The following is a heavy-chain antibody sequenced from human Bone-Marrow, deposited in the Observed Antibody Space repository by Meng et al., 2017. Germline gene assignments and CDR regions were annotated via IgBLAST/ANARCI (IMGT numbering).Heavy chain of an antibody. CDR3: AKYGYYDSSGSHEYFQH. D-gene: IGHD3-22*01. CDR1: GFTFSSYW. CDR2: IKQDGSEK. J-gene: IGHJ1*01. V-gene: IGHV3-7*03. Sequence: GESLKISCAASGFTFSSYWMSWVRQAPGKGLEWVANIKQDGSEKYYVDSVKGRFTISRDNAKNSLYLQMNSLRAEDTALYYCAKYGYYDSSGSHEYFQHWGQGTLVTVSS.